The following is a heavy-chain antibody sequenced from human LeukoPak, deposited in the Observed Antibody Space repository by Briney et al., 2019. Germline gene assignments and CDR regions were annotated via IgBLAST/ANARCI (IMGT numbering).Heavy chain of an antibody. J-gene: IGHJ4*02. D-gene: IGHD2-2*01. Sequence: PGGSLRLSCAASGFTFSSYGMHWVRQAPGKGLEWVAFIRSDGSIKYYTESLKGRFTISRDNSKNTLYLQMNSLRAEDMALYYCAKGYCSSTSCPYFDYWGQGTLVTVSS. CDR1: GFTFSSYG. CDR3: AKGYCSSTSCPYFDY. CDR2: IRSDGSIK. V-gene: IGHV3-30*02.